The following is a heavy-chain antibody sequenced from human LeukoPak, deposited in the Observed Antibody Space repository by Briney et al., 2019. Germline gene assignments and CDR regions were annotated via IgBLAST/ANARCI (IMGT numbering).Heavy chain of an antibody. CDR2: IYSSGST. CDR1: GYSISSGYY. V-gene: IGHV4-38-2*01. J-gene: IGHJ4*02. Sequence: PSETLSLTCAVSGYSISSGYYWGWVRQPAGKGLEWIGRIYSSGSTNYNPSLKSRVTISVDTSKNQFSLKLSSVTAADTAIYYCARAYVMVRGVLIDYWGQGTLVTVSS. D-gene: IGHD3-10*01. CDR3: ARAYVMVRGVLIDY.